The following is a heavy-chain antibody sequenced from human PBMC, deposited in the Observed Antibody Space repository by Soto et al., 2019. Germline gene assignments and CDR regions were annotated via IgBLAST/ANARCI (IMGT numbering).Heavy chain of an antibody. CDR3: AQRYCSSISCSFDY. J-gene: IGHJ4*02. Sequence: EVQLLESWGGSIQPGGSLRLSCAASGFTFSNYAMSWVRQAPGKGLEWGSIIIGSGDITYYADSVKGRFTISRDNSKNTLYLQMNSLRAEDTAIYYCAQRYCSSISCSFDYWGQGTLVTVSS. CDR1: GFTFSNYA. V-gene: IGHV3-23*01. CDR2: IIGSGDIT. D-gene: IGHD2-2*01.